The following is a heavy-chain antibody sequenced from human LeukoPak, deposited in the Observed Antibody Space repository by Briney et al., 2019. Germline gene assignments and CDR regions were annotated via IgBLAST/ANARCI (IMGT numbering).Heavy chain of an antibody. D-gene: IGHD4-17*01. J-gene: IGHJ4*02. CDR1: GFTFSSYA. V-gene: IGHV3-23*01. Sequence: GGSLRLSCAASGFTFSSYAMSWVRQAPGKGLEWVSAISASGGSTFYADSVRGRFTISRDNPKNTLYLQMNSLRAEDTAVYYCAKVATVTNFDYWGQGTLVTVSS. CDR2: ISASGGST. CDR3: AKVATVTNFDY.